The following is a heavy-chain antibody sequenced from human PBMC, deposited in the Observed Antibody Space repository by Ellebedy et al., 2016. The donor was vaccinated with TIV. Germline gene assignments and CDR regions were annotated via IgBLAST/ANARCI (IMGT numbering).Heavy chain of an antibody. D-gene: IGHD1-14*01. V-gene: IGHV4-59*08. CDR3: ARMLPGRLEE. CDR1: GGSTYSYY. Sequence: MPSETLSLTCNVPGGSTYSYYWSWIRRPPGKGLEWIGYMHYNGDSNYNPALKSPVTMSVDTSKNQFSLKVFSVTAADTAVYYCARMLPGRLEEWGQGILVTVSS. J-gene: IGHJ4*02. CDR2: MHYNGDS.